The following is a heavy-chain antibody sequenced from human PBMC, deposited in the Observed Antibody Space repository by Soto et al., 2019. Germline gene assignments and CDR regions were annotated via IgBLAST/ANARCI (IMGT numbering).Heavy chain of an antibody. CDR3: ARVRDYVWGSYRYFFDY. CDR1: GGSFSGYY. Sequence: SETLSLTCAVYGGSFSGYYWSWIRQPPGKGLEWIGEINHSGSTNYNPSLKSRVTISVDTSKNQFSLKLSSVTAADTAVYYCARVRDYVWGSYRYFFDYWGQGTLVTVSS. CDR2: INHSGST. V-gene: IGHV4-34*01. J-gene: IGHJ4*02. D-gene: IGHD3-16*02.